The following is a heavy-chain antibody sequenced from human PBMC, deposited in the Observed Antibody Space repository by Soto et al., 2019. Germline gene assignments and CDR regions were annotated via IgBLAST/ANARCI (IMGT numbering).Heavy chain of an antibody. CDR1: GFTFSSYA. D-gene: IGHD6-19*01. CDR3: ANGEGIAVAGNFDY. J-gene: IGHJ4*02. CDR2: ISGSGGST. Sequence: EVQLLESGGGLVQPGGSLRLSCAASGFTFSSYAMSWVRQAPGKGLEWVSAISGSGGSTYYADTVKGRFTISRDNSKNTLYLQMNSLRAEDTAVYYCANGEGIAVAGNFDYWGQGTLVTVSS. V-gene: IGHV3-23*01.